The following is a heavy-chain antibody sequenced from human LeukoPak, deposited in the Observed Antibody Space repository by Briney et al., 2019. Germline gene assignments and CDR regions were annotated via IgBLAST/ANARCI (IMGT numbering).Heavy chain of an antibody. CDR1: GGTFSSYA. J-gene: IGHJ2*01. Sequence: ASVKVSCKASGGTFSSYAISWVRQAPGQGLEWMGRIIPILGIANYAQKFQGRVTMTEDTSTDTVYMELSSLRSEDTAVYYCATDVGYSSGWWYFDLWGRGTLVTVSS. CDR3: ATDVGYSSGWWYFDL. V-gene: IGHV1-69*04. D-gene: IGHD6-19*01. CDR2: IIPILGIA.